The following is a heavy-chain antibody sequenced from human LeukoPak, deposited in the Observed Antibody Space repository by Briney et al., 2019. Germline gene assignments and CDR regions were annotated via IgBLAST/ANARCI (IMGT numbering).Heavy chain of an antibody. V-gene: IGHV4-4*09. J-gene: IGHJ3*02. CDR2: IYTSGST. Sequence: SETLSLTCTVSGGSISSYYWSWIRQPPGKGLEWIGYIYTSGSTNYNPSLKSRVTISVDTSKNQFSLKLTSVTAADTAVSYCARIRLLGAFDIWGQGTMVTVSS. CDR1: GGSISSYY. CDR3: ARIRLLGAFDI. D-gene: IGHD7-27*01.